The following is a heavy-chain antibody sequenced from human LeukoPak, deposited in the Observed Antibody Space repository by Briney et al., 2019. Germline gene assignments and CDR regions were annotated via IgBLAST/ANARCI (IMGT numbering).Heavy chain of an antibody. J-gene: IGHJ4*02. CDR3: AKDLTYYYDSSSDY. CDR1: GFTFTSYA. D-gene: IGHD3-22*01. Sequence: GGSLRLSCAASGFTFTSYAMGWVRQAPGKGLEWVAVISYDGSNKYYADSVKGRFTISRDNSKNTLYLQMNSLRAEDTAVYYCAKDLTYYYDSSSDYWGQGTLVTVSS. V-gene: IGHV3-30*18. CDR2: ISYDGSNK.